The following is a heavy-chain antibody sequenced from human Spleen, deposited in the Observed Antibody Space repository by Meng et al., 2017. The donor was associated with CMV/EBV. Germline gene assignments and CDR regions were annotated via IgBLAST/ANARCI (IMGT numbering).Heavy chain of an antibody. CDR1: GFTFSSYG. CDR3: ARDFAYCSSTSCYTVGYYYYGMDV. D-gene: IGHD2-2*02. J-gene: IGHJ6*02. CDR2: ISSSSSYI. V-gene: IGHV3-21*01. Sequence: GGSLRLSCAVSGFTFSSYGMHWVRQAPGKGLEWVSSISSSSSYIYYADSVKGRFTISRDNAKNSLYLQMNSLRAEDTAVYYCARDFAYCSSTSCYTVGYYYYGMDVWGQGTTVTVSS.